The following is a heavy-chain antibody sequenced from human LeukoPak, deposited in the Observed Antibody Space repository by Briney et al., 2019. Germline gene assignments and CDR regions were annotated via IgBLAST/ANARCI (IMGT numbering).Heavy chain of an antibody. V-gene: IGHV1-2*02. CDR2: ISPNSGGT. Sequence: EASVKVSCKASGYTFTGYFVHWLRQAPGHGLEWMGWISPNSGGTDYAQKFQGGVSMTRDTSISTAYMELSSLRSDDTAVYYCARGSPDAGPTRGYFDYWGQGTLVTVSS. D-gene: IGHD2-15*01. CDR3: ARGSPDAGPTRGYFDY. J-gene: IGHJ4*02. CDR1: GYTFTGYF.